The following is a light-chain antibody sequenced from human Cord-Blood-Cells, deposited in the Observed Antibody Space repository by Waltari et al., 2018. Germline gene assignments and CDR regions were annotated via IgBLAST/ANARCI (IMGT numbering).Light chain of an antibody. CDR1: QSGLYSSNNKNY. V-gene: IGKV4-1*01. Sequence: DIVMTQSPDSLAVSLGERATINRKSSQSGLYSSNNKNYLAWYQQKPGQPPKLLIYWASTRESGVPDRFSGSGSGTDFTLTISSLQAEDVAVYYCQQYYSTPRTFGQGTKVEIK. CDR3: QQYYSTPRT. J-gene: IGKJ1*01. CDR2: WAS.